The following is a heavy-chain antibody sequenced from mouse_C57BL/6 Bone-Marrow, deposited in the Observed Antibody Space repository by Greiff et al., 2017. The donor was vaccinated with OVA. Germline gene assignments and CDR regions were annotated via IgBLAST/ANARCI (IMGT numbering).Heavy chain of an antibody. D-gene: IGHD1-1*01. CDR1: GYTFTNYW. CDR2: IYPEGGYT. CDR3: AKWHYYVSSCLDD. V-gene: IGHV1-63*01. Sequence: VQLQQSGAELVRPGTSVKLSCKASGYTFTNYWIGWAKQRPGHGLEWIGDIYPEGGYTNYNEKFKGKATLTADKSSSTAYMQFISLTSNESAVYYGAKWHYYVSSCLDDWGQGTALTVSS. J-gene: IGHJ2*01.